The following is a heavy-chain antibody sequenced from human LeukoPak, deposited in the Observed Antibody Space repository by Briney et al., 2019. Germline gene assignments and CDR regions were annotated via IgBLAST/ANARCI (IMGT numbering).Heavy chain of an antibody. CDR2: ISGSGGST. CDR1: GFTFSSYA. D-gene: IGHD4-17*01. J-gene: IGHJ5*02. Sequence: GGSLRLSCAASGFTFSSYAMSWVRQAPGKGLEWVSAISGSGGSTYYADSVKGRFTISRDNSKNTLYLQMNGLRAEDTAVYYCAGTYGDYVGWFDPWGQGTLVTVSS. V-gene: IGHV3-23*01. CDR3: AGTYGDYVGWFDP.